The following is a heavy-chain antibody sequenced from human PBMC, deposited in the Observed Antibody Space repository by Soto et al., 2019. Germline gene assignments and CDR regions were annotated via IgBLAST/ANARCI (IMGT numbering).Heavy chain of an antibody. J-gene: IGHJ6*02. D-gene: IGHD2-2*01. CDR3: ARDIVVGQGSQTSSHYYYYYGMDV. CDR1: GGTFSSYA. V-gene: IGHV1-69*13. Sequence: SVKFSCKASGGTFSSYAISWVRQAPGQGLEWMGGIIPIFGTANYAQKFQGRVTITADESTSTAYMELSSLRSEDTAVYYCARDIVVGQGSQTSSHYYYYYGMDVWGQGTTVTVSS. CDR2: IIPIFGTA.